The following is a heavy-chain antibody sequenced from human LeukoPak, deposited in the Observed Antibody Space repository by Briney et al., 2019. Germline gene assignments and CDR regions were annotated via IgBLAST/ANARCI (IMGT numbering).Heavy chain of an antibody. CDR2: IYSGGST. V-gene: IGHV3-53*01. D-gene: IGHD3-10*01. Sequence: GGSLRLSCAASGFAVSSNYMSWVRQAPGKGLEWVSVIYSGGSTYYADSVKGRFTISRDNSKNTLYLQMNSLRAEDTAVYYCARAWWFGEDAFDIWGQGTMVTVSS. J-gene: IGHJ3*02. CDR1: GFAVSSNY. CDR3: ARAWWFGEDAFDI.